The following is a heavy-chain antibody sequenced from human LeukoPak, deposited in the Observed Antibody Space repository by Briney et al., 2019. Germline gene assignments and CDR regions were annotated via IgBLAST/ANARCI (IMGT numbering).Heavy chain of an antibody. CDR3: ARQVATKGEWAFDI. V-gene: IGHV4-34*01. Sequence: SETLSLTCAVYGGSFSGYYWSWIRQPPGKGLEWIGEINYSRSTNYNPSLKSRVTISVDTSKNQFSLELNSVIAADTAVYYCARQVATKGEWAFDIWGQGTLVTVSS. J-gene: IGHJ3*02. CDR2: INYSRST. D-gene: IGHD5-12*01. CDR1: GGSFSGYY.